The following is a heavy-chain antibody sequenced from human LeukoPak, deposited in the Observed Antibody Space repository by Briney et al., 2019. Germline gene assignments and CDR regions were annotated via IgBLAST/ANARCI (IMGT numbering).Heavy chain of an antibody. CDR3: ARAPSGWYFDS. CDR1: GFTFSSYA. Sequence: GGSLRLSCAASGFTFSSYAMSWVRQAPGKGLEWVSAISGSGGSTYYADSVKGRFTIFRDNSKNMLYLQMNSLRADDTAVYYCARAPSGWYFDSWGQGTLVTVSS. D-gene: IGHD6-19*01. J-gene: IGHJ4*02. CDR2: ISGSGGST. V-gene: IGHV3-23*01.